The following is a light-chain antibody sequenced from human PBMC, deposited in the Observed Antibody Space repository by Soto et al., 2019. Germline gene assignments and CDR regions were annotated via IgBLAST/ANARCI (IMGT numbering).Light chain of an antibody. CDR2: GAS. CDR1: QSVSCNY. J-gene: IGKJ2*01. V-gene: IGKV3-20*01. CDR3: QQYDTSPPVYT. Sequence: EIVLTQSPGTLSLSPGERATLSCRASQSVSCNYLAWYQQKPGQAPRLLMYGASSRATGIPDRFSGSGSGTDFTLTISRLEPEDFAVYYCQQYDTSPPVYTFGQGTKLEIK.